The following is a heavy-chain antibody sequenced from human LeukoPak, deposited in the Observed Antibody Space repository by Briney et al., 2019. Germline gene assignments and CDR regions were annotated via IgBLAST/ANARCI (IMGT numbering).Heavy chain of an antibody. CDR3: ARASRGLYFLDY. V-gene: IGHV1-2*06. D-gene: IGHD6-19*01. CDR1: GYTFTGYY. Sequence: ASVKVSCKASGYTFTGYYIHWVRQAPGQGLEWMGRIIPNSGDTKCAQKFQGRVAMTRDTSISTVYMELSGLRSDDTAVYHCARASRGLYFLDYWGQGTLVTVSS. J-gene: IGHJ4*02. CDR2: IIPNSGDT.